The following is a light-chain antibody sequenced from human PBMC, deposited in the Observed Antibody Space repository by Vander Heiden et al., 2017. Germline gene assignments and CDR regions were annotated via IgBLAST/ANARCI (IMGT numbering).Light chain of an antibody. J-gene: IGLJ3*02. V-gene: IGLV1-47*01. Sequence: QSVLTQPPSASGTPGQKVSMSCSGSSSHIGKNDVSWYEQLPGTAPKLLIYRSDQRPSGVPDRFSGSKSGTSASLAIGGLRSEDEATYYCATWDDSLSSPVFGGGTKLTV. CDR2: RSD. CDR1: SSHIGKND. CDR3: ATWDDSLSSPV.